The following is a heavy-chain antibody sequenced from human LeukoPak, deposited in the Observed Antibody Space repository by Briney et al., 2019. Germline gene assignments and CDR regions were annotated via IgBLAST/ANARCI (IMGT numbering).Heavy chain of an antibody. D-gene: IGHD1-14*01. CDR3: ARQTTTAHYRIYYYYGMDV. J-gene: IGHJ6*02. CDR1: GGSISSGGYS. Sequence: PSETLSLTCAVSGGSISSGGYSWSWIRQPPGKGLEWIGYIYHSGSTYYNPSLKSRVTISVDTSKNQFSLKLSSVTAADTAVYYCARQTTTAHYRIYYYYGMDVWGQGTTVTVSS. V-gene: IGHV4-30-2*05. CDR2: IYHSGST.